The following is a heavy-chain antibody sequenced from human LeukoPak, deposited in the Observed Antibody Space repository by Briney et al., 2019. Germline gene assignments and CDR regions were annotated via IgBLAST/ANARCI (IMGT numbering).Heavy chain of an antibody. CDR2: INWNGGST. Sequence: PGGSLSLSCVASGFTFDDYGIGWVRQAPGKGLEWVSGINWNGGSTDYADSVKGRFTISRDNAKNSVYLQMSSLRVEDTALYHCVLTSGSGSYRGYLNYWGQGTLVTVSS. CDR1: GFTFDDYG. J-gene: IGHJ4*02. CDR3: VLTSGSGSYRGYLNY. D-gene: IGHD3-10*01. V-gene: IGHV3-20*01.